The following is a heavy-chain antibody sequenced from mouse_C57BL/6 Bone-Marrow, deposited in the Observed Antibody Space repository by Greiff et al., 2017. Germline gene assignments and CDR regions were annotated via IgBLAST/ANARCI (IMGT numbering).Heavy chain of an antibody. V-gene: IGHV1-81*01. CDR1: GYTFTSYG. D-gene: IGHD1-1*01. Sequence: VQLQESGAELARPGASVKLSCKASGYTFTSYGISWVKQRTGQGLEWIGEIYPRSGNTYYNEKFKGKATLTADKSFSTAYMELRSLTSEDSAVYFCARAFPYYYGSSYEYWGQGTTLTVSS. J-gene: IGHJ2*01. CDR2: IYPRSGNT. CDR3: ARAFPYYYGSSYEY.